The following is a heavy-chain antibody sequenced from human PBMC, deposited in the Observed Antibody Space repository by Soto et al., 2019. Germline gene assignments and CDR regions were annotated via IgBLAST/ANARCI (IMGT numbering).Heavy chain of an antibody. D-gene: IGHD5-12*01. CDR2: IYYSGST. V-gene: IGHV4-31*03. CDR1: GGSISSGGYY. CDR3: ARDPKRLRGYSGYDSD. Sequence: SETLSLTCTVSGGSISSGGYYWSWIRQHPGKGLEWIGYIYYSGSTYYNPSLKSRVTISVDTSKNQFSLKLSSVTAADTAVYYCARDPKRLRGYSGYDSDWGQGTLVTVSS. J-gene: IGHJ4*02.